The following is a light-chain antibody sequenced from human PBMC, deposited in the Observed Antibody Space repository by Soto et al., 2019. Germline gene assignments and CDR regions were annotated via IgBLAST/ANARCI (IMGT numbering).Light chain of an antibody. CDR3: CSYTTSNTRQIV. V-gene: IGLV2-14*01. CDR2: DVS. CDR1: SSDVGGYKY. Sequence: QSVLTQPASVSGSPGQSITISCTGTSSDVGGYKYVSWYQQHPGKAPKFMIYDVSNRPSGVSNRFSGSKSGNTASLTISGLQAEDEADYYCCSYTTSNTRQIVFGTGTKVTVL. J-gene: IGLJ1*01.